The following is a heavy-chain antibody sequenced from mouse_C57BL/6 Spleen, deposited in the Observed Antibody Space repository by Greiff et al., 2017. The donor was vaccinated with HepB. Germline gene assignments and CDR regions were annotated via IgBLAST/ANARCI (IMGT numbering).Heavy chain of an antibody. J-gene: IGHJ2*01. Sequence: EVKLMESGPGLVKPSQSLSLTCSVTGYSITSGYYWNWIRQFPGNKLEWMGYISYDGSNNYNPSLKNRISITRDTSKNQFFLKLNSVTTEDTATYYCARGTYYGNYGFYYFDYWGQGTTLTVSS. V-gene: IGHV3-6*01. CDR2: ISYDGSN. CDR1: GYSITSGYY. D-gene: IGHD2-10*01. CDR3: ARGTYYGNYGFYYFDY.